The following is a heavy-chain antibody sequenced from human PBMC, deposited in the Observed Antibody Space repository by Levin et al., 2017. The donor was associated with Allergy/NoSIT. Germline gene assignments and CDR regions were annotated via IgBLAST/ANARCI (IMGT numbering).Heavy chain of an antibody. V-gene: IGHV3-74*01. J-gene: IGHJ6*03. CDR3: ARGQVTSGNYYYYYMDV. CDR2: INTDGSST. CDR1: GFTFSSYW. D-gene: IGHD3-10*01. Sequence: LSLTCAASGFTFSSYWMHWVRQAPGKGLVWVSRINTDGSSTRYADSVKGRFTISRDNAKNTLYVQMSSLRAEDTAVYYCARGQVTSGNYYYYYMDVWGKGTTVTVSS.